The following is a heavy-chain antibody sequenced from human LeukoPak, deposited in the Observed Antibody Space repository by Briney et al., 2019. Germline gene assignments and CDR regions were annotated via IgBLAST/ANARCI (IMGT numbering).Heavy chain of an antibody. Sequence: ASVKVSCKASGYTFTSYGISWVRQAPGRGLGWRGWISAYNGNTNYAQKLQGRDTMTTDTSASTAYMELRSLRSDDTAVYYCARDQGPAAILRPWYLDYWGQGTLVTVSS. J-gene: IGHJ4*02. V-gene: IGHV1-18*01. CDR2: ISAYNGNT. CDR3: ARDQGPAAILRPWYLDY. D-gene: IGHD2-2*02. CDR1: GYTFTSYG.